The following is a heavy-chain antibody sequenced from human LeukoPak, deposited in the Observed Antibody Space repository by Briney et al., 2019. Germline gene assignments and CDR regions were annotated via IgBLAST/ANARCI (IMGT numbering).Heavy chain of an antibody. CDR2: ISSSGNTI. V-gene: IGHV3-11*01. Sequence: GGSLRLSCTASGFTFRNYDMTWIRQAPGKGLEWVSYISSSGNTIYYADSVKSRFTISRDNSKNSLYLQMNSLRGEDTAVYYCARDERYYYDSSGTTAITPFDYWGQGTLVTVSS. CDR1: GFTFRNYD. J-gene: IGHJ4*02. D-gene: IGHD3-22*01. CDR3: ARDERYYYDSSGTTAITPFDY.